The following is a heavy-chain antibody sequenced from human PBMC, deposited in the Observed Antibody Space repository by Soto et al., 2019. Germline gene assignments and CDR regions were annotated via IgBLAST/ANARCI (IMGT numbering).Heavy chain of an antibody. CDR1: GFSFSSYG. CDR2: IWHDGGNK. V-gene: IGHV3-33*01. Sequence: GGSLRLSCAASGFSFSSYGMHWVRQAPGKGREWVAFIWHDGGNKFYAESVKGRFTISRDNSKNTLYLQMTSLSAEDTAMYYCARDGDVNIGFWKDYWGQGTLVTVSS. CDR3: ARDGDVNIGFWKDY. D-gene: IGHD3-3*01. J-gene: IGHJ4*02.